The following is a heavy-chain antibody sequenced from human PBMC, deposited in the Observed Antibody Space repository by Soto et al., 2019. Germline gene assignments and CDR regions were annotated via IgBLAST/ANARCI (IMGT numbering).Heavy chain of an antibody. J-gene: IGHJ4*02. CDR2: IIPIFGTA. Sequence: QVQLVQSGAEVKKPGSSVKVSCKASGGTFSSYAISWVRQAPGQGLEWMGGIIPIFGTANYAQKFQGSVTITADESTRTAYMELSMLRTEDTSVYYCASGSRGLERLSLDYWGQGHLVNVSS. D-gene: IGHD1-1*01. CDR1: GGTFSSYA. V-gene: IGHV1-69*01. CDR3: ASGSRGLERLSLDY.